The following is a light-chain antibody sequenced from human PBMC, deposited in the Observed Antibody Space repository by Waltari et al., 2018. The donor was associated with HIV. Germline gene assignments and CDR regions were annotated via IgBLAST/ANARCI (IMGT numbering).Light chain of an antibody. J-gene: IGLJ2*01. CDR3: GTWDSSLSAGV. Sequence: QSVLTQPPSVSAAPGQKVTISCSGSSSNIGNNYVSWYQQFPGTAPKLLIYDDNKRPSGIPDRVSGSKSGTSATLGITGLQTGDEADYYCGTWDSSLSAGVFGGGTKLTVL. V-gene: IGLV1-51*01. CDR1: SSNIGNNY. CDR2: DDN.